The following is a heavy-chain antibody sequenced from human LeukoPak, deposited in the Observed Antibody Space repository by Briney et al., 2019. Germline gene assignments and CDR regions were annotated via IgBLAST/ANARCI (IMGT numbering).Heavy chain of an antibody. J-gene: IGHJ4*02. D-gene: IGHD3-22*01. CDR1: GGTFSSYA. CDR3: ARYYYDSSGYRMDY. V-gene: IGHV1-69*04. Sequence: GASVKVSCKASGGTFSSYAISWVRQAPGQGLEWMGRIIPILGIANYAQKFQGRVTITADKSTSTAYMELSSLRSEDTAVYYCARYYYDSSGYRMDYWGQGTLVTVSS. CDR2: IIPILGIA.